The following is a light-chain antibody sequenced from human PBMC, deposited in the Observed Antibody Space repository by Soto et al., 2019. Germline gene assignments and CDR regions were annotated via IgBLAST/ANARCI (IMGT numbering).Light chain of an antibody. CDR1: GGVASNY. Sequence: EIVLTQSPGTLSLSPGQRATLSCRASGGVASNYLAWYQHKPGQSPRLLLFGASNRATGIPDRFSGSGSGADFTLTISRVEPEDFAVYYCHQYGRSPWTLGQGTKVDIK. J-gene: IGKJ1*01. CDR3: HQYGRSPWT. V-gene: IGKV3-20*01. CDR2: GAS.